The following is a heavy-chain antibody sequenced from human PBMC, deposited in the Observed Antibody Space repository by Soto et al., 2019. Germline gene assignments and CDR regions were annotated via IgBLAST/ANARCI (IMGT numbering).Heavy chain of an antibody. CDR3: ASLSPNTVVVSKDPMDV. CDR1: VFTFSAYT. D-gene: IGHD2-2*01. Sequence: PAGSMKISCAASVFTFSAYTMNWLRKDTGKGLEWVSSITSGSTFIDYAHSVKGRFTISRDNAKNSLYLQMNSLRAEDTAVYYCASLSPNTVVVSKDPMDVRGKGITVTVSS. J-gene: IGHJ6*04. CDR2: ITSGSTFI. V-gene: IGHV3-21*06.